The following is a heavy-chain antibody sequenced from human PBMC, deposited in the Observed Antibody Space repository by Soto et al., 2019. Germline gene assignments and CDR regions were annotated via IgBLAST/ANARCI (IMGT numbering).Heavy chain of an antibody. D-gene: IGHD2-2*01. V-gene: IGHV3-33*01. CDR2: IWYDGSNK. CDR1: GFTFSSYG. Sequence: GGSLRLSCAASGFTFSSYGMHWVRQAPGKGLEWVAVIWYDGSNKYYADSVKGRFTISRDNSKNTLYLQMNSLRAEDTAVYYCARGSQPAGYQLFPFYGMDIWGQGTTVTVSS. J-gene: IGHJ6*02. CDR3: ARGSQPAGYQLFPFYGMDI.